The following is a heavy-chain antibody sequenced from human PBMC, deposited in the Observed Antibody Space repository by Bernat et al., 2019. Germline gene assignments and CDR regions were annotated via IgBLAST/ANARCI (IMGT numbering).Heavy chain of an antibody. CDR1: GYTFTGYY. CDR3: ERAGGVAVPPGAFDI. V-gene: IGHV1-2*04. J-gene: IGHJ3*02. CDR2: INPNSGGT. Sequence: QVQLVQSGAEVKKPGASVKVSCKASGYTFTGYYMHWVRQAPGQGLEWMGWINPNSGGTNYAQKFQGWVTMTRDTSISTAYMELSRLRSDDTAVYYCERAGGVAVPPGAFDIWGQGTMVTVSS. D-gene: IGHD6-19*01.